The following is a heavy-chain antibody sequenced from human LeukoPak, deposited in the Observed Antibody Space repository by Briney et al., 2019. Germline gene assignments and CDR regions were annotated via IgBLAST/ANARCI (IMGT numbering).Heavy chain of an antibody. CDR3: ARSTTVVTSGAFDF. Sequence: SETLSLTCTVSGGSISSYYWSWIRQPAGKGLEWIGRIYTSGSTNYNPSLKSRVTMSVDTSKNQFSLKLSSVTAADTAVYYCARSTTVVTSGAFDFWGQGTMVTVSS. V-gene: IGHV4-4*07. CDR2: IYTSGST. CDR1: GGSISSYY. D-gene: IGHD4-23*01. J-gene: IGHJ3*01.